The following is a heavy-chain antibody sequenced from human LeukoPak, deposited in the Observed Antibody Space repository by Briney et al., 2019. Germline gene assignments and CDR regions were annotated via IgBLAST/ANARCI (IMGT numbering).Heavy chain of an antibody. CDR1: GFTFGSYA. V-gene: IGHV3-23*01. CDR2: ISTSGGST. J-gene: IGHJ4*02. D-gene: IGHD3-22*01. CDR3: AIMHRYYDGSGYWVQ. Sequence: PGGSLRLSCAASGFTFGSYAMSWVRQAPGKGLEWVSGISTSGGSTSYADSVKGRFTISRDNPRNTLYMQVNSLRAEDTAVYYCAIMHRYYDGSGYWVQWGQGTLVTVSS.